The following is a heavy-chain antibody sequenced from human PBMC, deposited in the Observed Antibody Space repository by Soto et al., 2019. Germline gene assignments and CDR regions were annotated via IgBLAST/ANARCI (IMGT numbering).Heavy chain of an antibody. CDR2: IIPIFGTA. CDR3: ARDSGSNTADGDYFDY. CDR1: GVTFSSYA. J-gene: IGHJ4*02. V-gene: IGHV1-69*13. D-gene: IGHD5-12*01. Sequence: SVKVPCKASGVTFSSYAISWVRQAPGQGLEWMGGIIPIFGTANYAQKFQGRVTITADESTSTAYMELSSLRSDDTAVYYCARDSGSNTADGDYFDYWGQGTLVTVSS.